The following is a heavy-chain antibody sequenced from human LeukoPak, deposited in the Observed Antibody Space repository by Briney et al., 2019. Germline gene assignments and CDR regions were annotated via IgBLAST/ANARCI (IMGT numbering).Heavy chain of an antibody. CDR1: GYTFTSYG. CDR2: ISVYNDNT. D-gene: IGHD6-13*01. CDR3: AKDEQQLRFDY. J-gene: IGHJ4*02. V-gene: IGHV1-18*01. Sequence: ASVKVSCKASGYTFTSYGITWVRQAPGQGLEWMGWISVYNDNTNYAQKFQGRVTMTTDTSTSTAYMELRSLRSDDTAVYYCAKDEQQLRFDYWGQGTLVTVSS.